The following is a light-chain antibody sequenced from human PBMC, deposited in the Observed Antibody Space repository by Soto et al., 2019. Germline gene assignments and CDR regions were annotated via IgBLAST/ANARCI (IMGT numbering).Light chain of an antibody. CDR1: SSDVAAYNY. J-gene: IGLJ3*02. V-gene: IGLV2-11*01. CDR3: CSYAGSVNWV. CDR2: EVT. Sequence: QSALTQPRSVSGSPGQSVTISCTGTSSDVAAYNYVSWYQQLPGKAPKLMTYEVTKRPSGVPDRFSGSKSGNTASLTISGLQAEDEADYYCCSYAGSVNWVFGGGTKLTVL.